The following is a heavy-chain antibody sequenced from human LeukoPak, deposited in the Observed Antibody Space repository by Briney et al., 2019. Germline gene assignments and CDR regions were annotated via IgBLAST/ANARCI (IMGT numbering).Heavy chain of an antibody. D-gene: IGHD6-19*01. V-gene: IGHV3-30-3*01. CDR3: ASIAVAGTGN. CDR1: GFTFSSYA. Sequence: PGRSLRLSCAASGFTFSSYAMHWVRHAPGKGLEWVAVISYDGSNKYYADSVKGRFTISRDNSKNTLYLQMNSLRAEDTAVYYCASIAVAGTGNWGQGTLVTVSS. J-gene: IGHJ4*02. CDR2: ISYDGSNK.